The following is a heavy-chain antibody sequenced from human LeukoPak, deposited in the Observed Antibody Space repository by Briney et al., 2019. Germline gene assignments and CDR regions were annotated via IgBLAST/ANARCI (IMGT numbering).Heavy chain of an antibody. J-gene: IGHJ4*02. CDR3: AKEIWPTVTTPGHTHFDY. CDR2: ISSSGSTI. D-gene: IGHD4-17*01. V-gene: IGHV3-48*03. Sequence: GGSLRLSCAASGFTFSSYEMNWVRQAPGKGLEWVSYISSSGSTIYYADSVKGRFTISRDNAKNSLYLQMNSLRAEDTAVYYCAKEIWPTVTTPGHTHFDYWGQGTLVTVSS. CDR1: GFTFSSYE.